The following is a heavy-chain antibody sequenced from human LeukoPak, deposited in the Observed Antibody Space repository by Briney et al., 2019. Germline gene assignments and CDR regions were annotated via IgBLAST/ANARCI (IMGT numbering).Heavy chain of an antibody. D-gene: IGHD3-16*01. CDR3: GRSAGFVHFDH. CDR2: SYYNGNT. Sequence: SETLSLTCTVSGGSITNYYWSWIRQPPGKGLEWIGFSYYNGNTNYNPSLKSRVTISVDMSKNQFSLSLRSVTAADTAVYYCGRSAGFVHFDHWGQGTLVTVTS. CDR1: GGSITNYY. J-gene: IGHJ4*02. V-gene: IGHV4-59*01.